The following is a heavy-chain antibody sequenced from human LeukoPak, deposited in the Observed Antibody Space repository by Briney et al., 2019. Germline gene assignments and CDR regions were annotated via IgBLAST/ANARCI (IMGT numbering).Heavy chain of an antibody. CDR2: ISGSGGST. J-gene: IGHJ4*02. Sequence: GGSLRLSCAASKFTFSNYAMSWVRQAPGKGLEWVSAISGSGGSTYYADSVKGRFTISRDNSKNTLYLQMNSLRAEDTAVYYCAKVDPPSYYDFWSGYFFDYWGQGTLVTVSS. CDR1: KFTFSNYA. V-gene: IGHV3-23*01. D-gene: IGHD3-3*01. CDR3: AKVDPPSYYDFWSGYFFDY.